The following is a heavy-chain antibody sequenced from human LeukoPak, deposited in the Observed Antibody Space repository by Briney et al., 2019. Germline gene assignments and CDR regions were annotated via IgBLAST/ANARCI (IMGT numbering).Heavy chain of an antibody. D-gene: IGHD1/OR15-1a*01. J-gene: IGHJ4*02. V-gene: IGHV3-30*04. Sequence: PGGSLRLPCATSGFTFSSYAMHWVRQAPGKGLEWVALISHDGINQYYADSVKGRFIISRDNSKNTLYLQLNSLRREDTAVYYCTLTTFGVVYYFDYWGQGTLVTVSS. CDR1: GFTFSSYA. CDR3: TLTTFGVVYYFDY. CDR2: ISHDGINQ.